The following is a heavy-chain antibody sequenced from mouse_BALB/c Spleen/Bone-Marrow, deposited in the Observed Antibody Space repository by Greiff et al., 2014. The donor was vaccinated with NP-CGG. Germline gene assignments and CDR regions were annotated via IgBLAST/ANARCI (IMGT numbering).Heavy chain of an antibody. CDR2: IDPRSGGT. CDR3: ARGGITTVVPYSMDY. CDR1: GYAFTNYL. D-gene: IGHD1-1*01. V-gene: IGHV1-54*03. J-gene: IGHJ4*01. Sequence: QVQLKYSGAELVRPGTSVKVFCKASGYAFTNYLIEWVKQRPGQGLEWIGVIDPRSGGTDYNEKFKGKAPLTADKSSSTAYMQLNSLTSGDSAVYFCARGGITTVVPYSMDYWGQGTSVTVSS.